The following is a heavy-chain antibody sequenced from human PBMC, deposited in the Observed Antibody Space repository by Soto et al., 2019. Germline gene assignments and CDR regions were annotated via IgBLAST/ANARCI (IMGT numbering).Heavy chain of an antibody. J-gene: IGHJ4*02. Sequence: SETLSLTCAVYGGSFSGYYWSWIRQPPGKGLEWIGEINHSGSTNYNPSLKSRVTISVDTSKNQFSLKLSSVTAADTAVYYCARGGITMVRGVIKPSFDYWGQGTLVTVSS. CDR3: ARGGITMVRGVIKPSFDY. CDR2: INHSGST. CDR1: GGSFSGYY. V-gene: IGHV4-34*01. D-gene: IGHD3-10*01.